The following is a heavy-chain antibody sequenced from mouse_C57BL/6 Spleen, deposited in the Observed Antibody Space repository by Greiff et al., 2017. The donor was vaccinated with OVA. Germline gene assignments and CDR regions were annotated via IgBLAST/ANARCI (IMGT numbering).Heavy chain of an antibody. V-gene: IGHV5-17*01. CDR1: GFTFSDYG. D-gene: IGHD2-1*01. Sequence: EVHLVESGGGLVKPGGSLKLSCAASGFTFSDYGMHWVRQAPEKGLEWVAYISSGSSTIYYADTVKGRFTISRDNAKNTLFLQMTSLRSEDTAMYYCARTGYGNYVAYWGQGTLVTVSA. CDR3: ARTGYGNYVAY. CDR2: ISSGSSTI. J-gene: IGHJ3*01.